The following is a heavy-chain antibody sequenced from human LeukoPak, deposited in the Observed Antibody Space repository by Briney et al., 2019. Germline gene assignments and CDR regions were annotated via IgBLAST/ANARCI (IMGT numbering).Heavy chain of an antibody. Sequence: GGSVRLSCAASGFTYSFYLMSWVRQAPGKGLEWVSTIKQDGNDKYYVDSVKGRFTISRDNSKNTLYLQMNSLKAEDTAFYFCARHSNKYDYDSSGDYRSFDYWGQGTLVSVSS. CDR1: GFTYSFYL. D-gene: IGHD3-22*01. CDR2: IKQDGNDK. J-gene: IGHJ4*02. V-gene: IGHV3-7*01. CDR3: ARHSNKYDYDSSGDYRSFDY.